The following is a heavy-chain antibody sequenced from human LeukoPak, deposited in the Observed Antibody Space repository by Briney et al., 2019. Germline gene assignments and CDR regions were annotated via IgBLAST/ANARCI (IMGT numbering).Heavy chain of an antibody. J-gene: IGHJ4*02. CDR2: IHHNGGT. D-gene: IGHD3-22*01. CDR1: GGSISSGRYY. V-gene: IGHV4-31*03. Sequence: SQTLSLTCTVSGGSISSGRYYWNWIRQHPGKGLEWIGYIHHNGGTYSNPSLMSRLTISVDTSKNQFSLKLSSVTDADTAVYYCARDNSGYLVLDYWGQGSLVTVSS. CDR3: ARDNSGYLVLDY.